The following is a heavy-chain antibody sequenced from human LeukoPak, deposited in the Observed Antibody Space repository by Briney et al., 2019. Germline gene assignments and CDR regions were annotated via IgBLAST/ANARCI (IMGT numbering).Heavy chain of an antibody. J-gene: IGHJ4*02. Sequence: PSETLSLTCAVYGGSFSDYYWSWIRQPPGKGLEWIGEINQSGSTYYNPSLKSRVTISVDTSKNQFSLKLSSVTAADTAVYYCARHGAGVLTILGGDYFDYWGQGTLVTVSS. CDR2: INQSGST. V-gene: IGHV4-34*01. CDR3: ARHGAGVLTILGGDYFDY. D-gene: IGHD3-3*01. CDR1: GGSFSDYY.